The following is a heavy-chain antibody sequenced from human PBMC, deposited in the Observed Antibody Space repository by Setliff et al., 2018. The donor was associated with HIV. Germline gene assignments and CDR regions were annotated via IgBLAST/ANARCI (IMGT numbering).Heavy chain of an antibody. J-gene: IGHJ5*02. V-gene: IGHV4-59*11. Sequence: PSETLSLTCTVSGDSINTHYWSWIRQPPGKGLEWIGCISHSGNTNFNPSLNSRVTISLDTSKNQFSLRLTSLTAADTAIYYCARDHVFGSRTGFDPWGPGILVTVSS. CDR1: GDSINTHY. CDR2: ISHSGNT. D-gene: IGHD3-10*01. CDR3: ARDHVFGSRTGFDP.